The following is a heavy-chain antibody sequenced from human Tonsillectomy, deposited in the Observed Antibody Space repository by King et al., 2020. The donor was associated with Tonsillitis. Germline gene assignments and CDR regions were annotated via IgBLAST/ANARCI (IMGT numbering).Heavy chain of an antibody. J-gene: IGHJ4*02. CDR2: ISYDGSNK. CDR3: AKRVCSEGGDCYPNF. V-gene: IGHV3-30*18. CDR1: GFTFSTYG. D-gene: IGHD2-21*02. Sequence: VQLVESGGGVVQPGRSLRLSCAASGFTFSTYGMHWVRQAPGKGLEWVAVISYDGSNKYYADSVKGRFTISRDNSKNTLSLQMNSLRAEDTAVYYCAKRVCSEGGDCYPNFSGQGTLVTVSS.